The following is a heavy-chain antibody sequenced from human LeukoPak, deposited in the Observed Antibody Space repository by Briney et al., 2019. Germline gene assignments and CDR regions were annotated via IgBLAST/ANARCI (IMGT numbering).Heavy chain of an antibody. J-gene: IGHJ6*02. Sequence: SETLSLTCAVSGGSISSGGYSWSWIRQPPGKGLEWIGYIYHSGSTNYNPSLKSRVTISVDTSKSQFSLKLSSVTAADTAVYYCAVRGYCTNGVCYKGPGYYGMDVWGQGTTVTVSS. CDR2: IYHSGST. CDR3: AVRGYCTNGVCYKGPGYYGMDV. D-gene: IGHD2-8*01. CDR1: GGSISSGGYS. V-gene: IGHV4-30-2*01.